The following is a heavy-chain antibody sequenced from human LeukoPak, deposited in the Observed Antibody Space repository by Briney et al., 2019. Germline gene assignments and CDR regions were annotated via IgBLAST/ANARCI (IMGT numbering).Heavy chain of an antibody. CDR3: ARSHSGHELSPYYFDY. V-gene: IGHV3-23*01. CDR1: GFTFSSYA. J-gene: IGHJ4*02. Sequence: GGSLRLSCAASGFTFSSYAMSWVRQAPGKGLEWVSAISGSGGSTYYADSVKGRFTISRDNSKNTLYLQMNSLRAEDTAVYYCARSHSGHELSPYYFDYWGQGTLVTVSS. CDR2: ISGSGGST. D-gene: IGHD5-12*01.